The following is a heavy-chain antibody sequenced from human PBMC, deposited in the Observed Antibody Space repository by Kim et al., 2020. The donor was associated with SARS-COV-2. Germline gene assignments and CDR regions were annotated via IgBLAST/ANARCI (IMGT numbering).Heavy chain of an antibody. CDR3: ARGYCSGGSCYGFYY. Sequence: PSLKSRVTISVDTSKNQFSLKLSSVTAADTAVYYCARGYCSGGSCYGFYYWGQGTLVTVSS. D-gene: IGHD2-15*01. V-gene: IGHV4-59*09. J-gene: IGHJ4*02.